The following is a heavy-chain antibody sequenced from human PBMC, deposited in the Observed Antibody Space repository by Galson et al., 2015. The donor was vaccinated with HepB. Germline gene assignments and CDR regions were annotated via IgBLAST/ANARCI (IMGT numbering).Heavy chain of an antibody. CDR3: ARDGYSYEHYYYYYGMDV. CDR2: ISYDGSNK. J-gene: IGHJ6*02. Sequence: SLRLSCAASGFTFSSYGMHWVRQAPGKGLEWVAVISYDGSNKYYADSVKGRFTISRDNSKNTLYLQMNSLRAEDTAVYYCARDGYSYEHYYYYYGMDVWGQGTTVTVSS. D-gene: IGHD5-18*01. V-gene: IGHV3-30*03. CDR1: GFTFSSYG.